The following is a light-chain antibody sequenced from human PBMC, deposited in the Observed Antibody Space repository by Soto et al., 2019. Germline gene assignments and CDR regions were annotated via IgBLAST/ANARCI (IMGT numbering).Light chain of an antibody. CDR2: DVS. Sequence: SVLTQPASLSGSPGQSITISCTGTSSDVGAFNYVSWYQQHPGKAPKLMIYDVSNRPSGVSNRFSGSKSGNTASLTISGLQVEDEADYYCNSYTSSTTSYIFGTGTKVTVL. V-gene: IGLV2-14*01. CDR3: NSYTSSTTSYI. CDR1: SSDVGAFNY. J-gene: IGLJ1*01.